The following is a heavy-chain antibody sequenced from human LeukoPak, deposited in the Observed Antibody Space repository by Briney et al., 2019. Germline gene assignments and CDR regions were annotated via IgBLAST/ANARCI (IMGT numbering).Heavy chain of an antibody. CDR2: IYTSGST. D-gene: IGHD3-3*01. J-gene: IGHJ3*02. CDR1: GGSISSGSYY. V-gene: IGHV4-61*02. CDR3: ARVLPEYDFWSGYYTSNAFDI. Sequence: SSETLSLTCTVSGGSISSGSYYWSWIRQPAGKGLEWIGRIYTSGSTNYNPSLKSRVTISVDTSKNQFSLKLSSVTAADTAVYYCARVLPEYDFWSGYYTSNAFDIWGQGTMVTVSS.